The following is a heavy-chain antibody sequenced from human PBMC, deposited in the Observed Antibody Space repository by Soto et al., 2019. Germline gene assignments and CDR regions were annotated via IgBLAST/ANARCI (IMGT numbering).Heavy chain of an antibody. Sequence: SETLSLTCTVSGGSVSSGSYYWSWIRQPPGKGLEWIGYIYYSGSTNYNPSLKSRVTISVDTSKNQFSLKLSSVTAADTAVYHCARLDYYYDSSGYYLFDYWGQGTLVTVSS. CDR1: GGSVSSGSYY. J-gene: IGHJ4*02. CDR2: IYYSGST. D-gene: IGHD3-22*01. CDR3: ARLDYYYDSSGYYLFDY. V-gene: IGHV4-61*01.